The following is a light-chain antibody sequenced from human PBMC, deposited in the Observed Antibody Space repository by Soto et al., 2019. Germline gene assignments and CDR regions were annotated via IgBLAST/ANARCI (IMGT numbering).Light chain of an antibody. V-gene: IGKV3D-20*02. J-gene: IGKJ3*01. CDR3: KHRSNWPLGFT. Sequence: EFVLTQSPGTLSLYHGERATLSCRASQTVRNNYLACYQQNPGQAPRLLIYDGSSRATGIPDRFRGGRSGTDFPPPPSSLVPQDFAGYFRKHRSNWPLGFTFAPGTKVDIK. CDR1: QTVRNNY. CDR2: DGS.